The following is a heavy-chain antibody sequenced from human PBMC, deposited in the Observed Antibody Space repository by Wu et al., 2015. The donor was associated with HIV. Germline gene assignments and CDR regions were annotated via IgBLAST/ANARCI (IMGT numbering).Heavy chain of an antibody. CDR1: GYTFINSY. CDR2: INPSGGST. CDR3: ARDGGRGYNYASLDY. V-gene: IGHV1-46*01. D-gene: IGHD5-24*01. J-gene: IGHJ4*02. Sequence: QVQLVQSGAEVKKPGASVTVSCKASGYTFINSYIHWVRQAPGQGLEWMGIINPSGGSTDYAQRFQGRVTMTRDTSTSTVYMKLSRLTSEDTAVYYCARDGGRGYNYASLDYWGQGTLVTVSS.